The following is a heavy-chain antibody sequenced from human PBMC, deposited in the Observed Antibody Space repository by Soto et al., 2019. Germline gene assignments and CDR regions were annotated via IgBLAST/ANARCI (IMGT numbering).Heavy chain of an antibody. CDR2: ISTYNGNT. Sequence: GASVKVSCKTSGYSFATSGICWVRQAPGQGLEWMGWISTYNGNTAYAQNFQGRVTMTKDTSASTVYMELRSLRPDDTAIYFCGKGTRTFDFWGQGTPVTVSS. D-gene: IGHD1-1*01. CDR1: GYSFATSG. V-gene: IGHV1-18*04. CDR3: GKGTRTFDF. J-gene: IGHJ4*02.